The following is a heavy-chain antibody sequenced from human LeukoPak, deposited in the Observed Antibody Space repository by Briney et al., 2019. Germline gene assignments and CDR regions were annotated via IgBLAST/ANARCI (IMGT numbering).Heavy chain of an antibody. CDR2: MNPNSGNT. V-gene: IGHV1-8*02. Sequence: ASVKVSCKASGYTFTSYGISWVRQAPGQGLEWMGWMNPNSGNTGYAQKFQGRVTMTRNTSISTAYMELSSLRSEDTAVYYCARGGDYDFWSGYSQSNWFDPWGQGTLVTVSS. D-gene: IGHD3-3*01. CDR1: GYTFTSYG. CDR3: ARGGDYDFWSGYSQSNWFDP. J-gene: IGHJ5*02.